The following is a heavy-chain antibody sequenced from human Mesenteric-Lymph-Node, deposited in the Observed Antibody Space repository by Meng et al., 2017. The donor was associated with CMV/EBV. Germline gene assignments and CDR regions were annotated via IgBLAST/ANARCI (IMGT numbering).Heavy chain of an antibody. CDR3: AGGDLSY. J-gene: IGHJ4*02. CDR1: GFTFSSYA. D-gene: IGHD3-16*01. V-gene: IGHV3-23*03. CDR2: IYSGGSST. Sequence: GGSLRLSCAASGFTFSSYAMSWVRQAPGKGLEWVSVIYSGGSSTYYADSVKGRFTISRDNSKNTLYLQMNSLRAEDTAVYYCAGGDLSYWGQGTLVTVSS.